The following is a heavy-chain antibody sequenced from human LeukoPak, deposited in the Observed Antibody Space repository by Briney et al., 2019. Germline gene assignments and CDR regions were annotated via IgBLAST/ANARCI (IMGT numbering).Heavy chain of an antibody. D-gene: IGHD3-3*01. CDR1: GGSISSHH. J-gene: IGHJ3*02. CDR2: VHFSGST. CDR3: AKDPITIFGVVILGAFDI. V-gene: IGHV4-59*11. Sequence: SETLSLTCTVSGGSISSHHWSWIRQPPGEGLEWMGYVHFSGSTNYKPSLKSRVTISLDTSKNQFSLNLRSVTAADTAVYYCAKDPITIFGVVILGAFDIWGQGTMVTVSS.